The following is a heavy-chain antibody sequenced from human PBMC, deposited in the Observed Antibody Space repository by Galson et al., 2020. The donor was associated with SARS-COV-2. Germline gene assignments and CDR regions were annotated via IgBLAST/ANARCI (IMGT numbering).Heavy chain of an antibody. Sequence: GESVKVSCKASGYTFTGYYMHWVRQAPGQGLEWMGWINPNSGGTNYAQKFQGRVTMTRDTSISIAYMELSRLRSDDTAVYYCARDGTAMVTNGFDIWGQGTMVTVSS. CDR2: INPNSGGT. CDR3: ARDGTAMVTNGFDI. V-gene: IGHV1-2*02. D-gene: IGHD5-18*01. CDR1: GYTFTGYY. J-gene: IGHJ3*02.